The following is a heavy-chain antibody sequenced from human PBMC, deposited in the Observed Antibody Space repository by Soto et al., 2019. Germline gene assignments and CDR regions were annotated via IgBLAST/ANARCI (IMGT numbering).Heavy chain of an antibody. Sequence: PGGSLRLSCAASGFTFSDYYMIWIRQAPGKGLEWVSYISSSGTGIYYGDSVKGRFTTSRDNAKNSLYLQMNSLRAEDTAVYYCARDDSIIIPAVSDFWGQGTPVTVSS. CDR1: GFTFSDYY. J-gene: IGHJ4*02. V-gene: IGHV3-11*04. CDR2: ISSSGTGI. CDR3: ARDDSIIIPAVSDF. D-gene: IGHD2-2*01.